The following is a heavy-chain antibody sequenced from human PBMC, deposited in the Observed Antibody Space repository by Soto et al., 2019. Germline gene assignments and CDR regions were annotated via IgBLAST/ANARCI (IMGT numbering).Heavy chain of an antibody. Sequence: PSETLSLTCTVSDGSISSSSYCWGWIRQPPGKGLEWIGSIYYSGSTYYNPSLKSRVTVSVDTSKNQFSLKLSSVTAADTAVYYCARHPSDFWFDPWGQGTLVTVSS. D-gene: IGHD2-21*02. J-gene: IGHJ5*02. CDR3: ARHPSDFWFDP. CDR2: IYYSGST. CDR1: DGSISSSSYC. V-gene: IGHV4-39*01.